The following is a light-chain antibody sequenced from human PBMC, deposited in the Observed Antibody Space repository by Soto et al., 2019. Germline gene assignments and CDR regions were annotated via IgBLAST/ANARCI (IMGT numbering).Light chain of an antibody. CDR3: CSHAGSKNYYL. J-gene: IGLJ1*01. Sequence: QSALAQPASMSGSPGQSITISCTGTSGFVGSFSLVSWYQQHPGKAPKVMISEGHRRPSGVPDRFSGSTSVNSASLTISGLQADDEADYYCCSHAGSKNYYLFGPGTKVTVL. CDR1: SGFVGSFSL. CDR2: EGH. V-gene: IGLV2-23*01.